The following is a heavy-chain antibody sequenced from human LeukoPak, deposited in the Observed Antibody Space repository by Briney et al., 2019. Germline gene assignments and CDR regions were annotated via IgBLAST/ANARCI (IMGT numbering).Heavy chain of an antibody. CDR3: ARDQVLTGSYRTYYYGMDV. V-gene: IGHV3-53*01. CDR1: GFAVSSNY. J-gene: IGHJ6*04. Sequence: PGGSLRLSCAASGFAVSSNYMSWVRQPPGKGLEWVSVMHSDGSTYYADSVKGRFTISRDNLKNTLSLQMDSLRGEDTAVYYCARDQVLTGSYRTYYYGMDVWGKGTTVTVSS. CDR2: MHSDGST. D-gene: IGHD3-10*01.